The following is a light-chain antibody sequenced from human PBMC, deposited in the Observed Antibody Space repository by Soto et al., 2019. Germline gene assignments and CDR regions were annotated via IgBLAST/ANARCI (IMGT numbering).Light chain of an antibody. V-gene: IGKV3D-15*01. Sequence: QSPAPLSLPPAVRAPLSCCASQSVSRYLAWYQQKPGQAPRRLIYDVSTRDTGVPTRISGSGSGTEFTLKITSLQAEDFAVYYCQQDTSWPLTFGRGTKVDIK. CDR1: QSVSRY. J-gene: IGKJ4*02. CDR3: QQDTSWPLT. CDR2: DVS.